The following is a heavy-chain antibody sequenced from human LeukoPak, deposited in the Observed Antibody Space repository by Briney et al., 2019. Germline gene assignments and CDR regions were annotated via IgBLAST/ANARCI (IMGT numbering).Heavy chain of an antibody. J-gene: IGHJ3*02. V-gene: IGHV4-38-2*02. CDR3: ARVDYGDEGDALDI. Sequence: SETLSLTCTVSGYSISSGYYWGWIRQPPGKGLEWIGSIYHSGSTYYNPSLKSRVTISVDTSKNQFSLKLSSVTVADTAVYYCARVDYGDEGDALDIWGQGTMVTVSS. D-gene: IGHD4-17*01. CDR1: GYSISSGYY. CDR2: IYHSGST.